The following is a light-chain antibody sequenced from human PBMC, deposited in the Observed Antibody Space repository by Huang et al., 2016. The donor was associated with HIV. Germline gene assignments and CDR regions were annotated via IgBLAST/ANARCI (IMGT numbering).Light chain of an antibody. CDR2: GAS. V-gene: IGKV3-15*01. Sequence: EIVMTQSPATLSVSPGERATLSCSASQSVSSNLAWYQQKPGQAHRLLIYGASTRATGFPASCSALGSGTEFTLTISCRQSEDFAVYYCQQYNNWPPMYTFGQGTNLEIK. J-gene: IGKJ2*01. CDR1: QSVSSN. CDR3: QQYNNWPPMYT.